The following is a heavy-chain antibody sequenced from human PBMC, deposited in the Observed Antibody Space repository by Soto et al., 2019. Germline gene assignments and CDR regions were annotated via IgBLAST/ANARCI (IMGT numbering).Heavy chain of an antibody. V-gene: IGHV4-59*01. J-gene: IGHJ3*02. CDR3: ATHLTHEYSDYVDAFDI. D-gene: IGHD4-17*01. Sequence: PSETLSHTCTVSGVSISCYYLSWIRQPPGKGLSWIGYLYFSGSTNYNPSLKSRVTISGDTSKNQFSLRLSFITAVDPDMYYSATHLTHEYSDYVDAFDIWGQGTMVAV. CDR2: LYFSGST. CDR1: GVSISCYY.